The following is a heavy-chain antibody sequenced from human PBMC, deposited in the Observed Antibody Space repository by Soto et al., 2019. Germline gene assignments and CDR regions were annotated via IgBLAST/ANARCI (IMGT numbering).Heavy chain of an antibody. Sequence: PGGSLRLSCAASGFTFSNYAMGWVRQAPGEGLDWVSVIRNNNGVTYYADSVKGRFTISRDNSKNTLYLQMNSLRAEDTAIYYCASIPLRGTRDTLDYWGQGTLVTVSS. V-gene: IGHV3-23*01. D-gene: IGHD1-1*01. CDR2: IRNNNGVT. CDR3: ASIPLRGTRDTLDY. J-gene: IGHJ4*02. CDR1: GFTFSNYA.